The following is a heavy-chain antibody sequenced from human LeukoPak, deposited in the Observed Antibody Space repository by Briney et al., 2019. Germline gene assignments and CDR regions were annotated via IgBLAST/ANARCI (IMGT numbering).Heavy chain of an antibody. CDR2: IVVGSGNT. CDR3: AAAPYDSSGYYFGRSAFDI. CDR1: GFTFTSSA. Sequence: SVKVSCKASGFTFTSSAMQWVRQARGQRLEWIGWIVVGSGNTNCAQKFQERVTITRDMSTSTAYMELSSLRSEDTAVYYCAAAPYDSSGYYFGRSAFDIWGQGTMVTVSS. V-gene: IGHV1-58*02. J-gene: IGHJ3*02. D-gene: IGHD3-22*01.